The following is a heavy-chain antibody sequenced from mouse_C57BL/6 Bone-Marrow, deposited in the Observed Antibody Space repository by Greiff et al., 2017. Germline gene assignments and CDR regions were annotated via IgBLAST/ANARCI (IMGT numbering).Heavy chain of an antibody. Sequence: QVHVKQSGAELVKPGASVKISCKASGYAFSSYWMNWVKQRPGKGLEWIGQIYPGDGDTNYNGKFKGKATLTADKSSSTAYMQLSSLTSEDSAVYFCARGDYSNYGYWGQGTTLTVSS. CDR1: GYAFSSYW. J-gene: IGHJ2*01. D-gene: IGHD2-5*01. CDR3: ARGDYSNYGY. V-gene: IGHV1-80*01. CDR2: IYPGDGDT.